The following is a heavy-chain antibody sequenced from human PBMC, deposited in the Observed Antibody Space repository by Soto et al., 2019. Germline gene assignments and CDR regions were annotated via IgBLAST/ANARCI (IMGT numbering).Heavy chain of an antibody. CDR1: GGSISDISYC. D-gene: IGHD2-15*01. V-gene: IGHV4-39*01. J-gene: IGHJ5*02. Sequence: SETLSLTCTFSGGSISDISYCWGWIRQPPGKGLQWIGCMFYSGATYYNPSLKNRVTLSVDTSNNEFSLKLVSVTAPDTAVYYCARHKSGSDWLDPWGQGTLVTVSS. CDR2: MFYSGAT. CDR3: ARHKSGSDWLDP.